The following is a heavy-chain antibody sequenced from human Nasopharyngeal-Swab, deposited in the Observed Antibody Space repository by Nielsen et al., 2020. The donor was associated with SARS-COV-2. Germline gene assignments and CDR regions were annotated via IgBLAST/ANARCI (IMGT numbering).Heavy chain of an antibody. CDR2: VYISGGA. Sequence: GSLRLSCTVSDDSISGYYWTWIRQPAGRGLEWIGRVYISGGANYNPSLKSRVTMSVDTSKNQFSLKLSSVTAADTAVYYCAREGYYFGSGCYYFWGQGTLVTVSS. CDR3: AREGYYFGSGCYYF. V-gene: IGHV4-4*07. CDR1: DDSISGYY. J-gene: IGHJ4*02. D-gene: IGHD3-10*01.